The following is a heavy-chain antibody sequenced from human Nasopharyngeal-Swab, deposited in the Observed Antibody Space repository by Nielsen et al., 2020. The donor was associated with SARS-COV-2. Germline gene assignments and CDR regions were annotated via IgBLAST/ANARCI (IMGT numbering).Heavy chain of an antibody. Sequence: SETLSLTCTVSGGSISSYYWSWIRQPPGKGLEWIGYIYYSGSTNYNPSLKSRVTISVDTSKNQFSLKLSSVTAADTAVYYCAREGYSSSSLYYYYYYMDVWSKGTTVTVSS. CDR3: AREGYSSSSLYYYYYYMDV. D-gene: IGHD6-6*01. J-gene: IGHJ6*03. CDR1: GGSISSYY. V-gene: IGHV4-59*01. CDR2: IYYSGST.